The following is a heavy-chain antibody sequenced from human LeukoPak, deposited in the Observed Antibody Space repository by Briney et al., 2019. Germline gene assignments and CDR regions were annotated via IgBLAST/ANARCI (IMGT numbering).Heavy chain of an antibody. D-gene: IGHD3-22*01. CDR2: INPSGGST. V-gene: IGHV1-46*01. J-gene: IGHJ3*02. Sequence: ASVKVSCKASGYTFTSYYMHWVRQAPGQGLEWMGIINPSGGSTSYAQKFQGRVTMTRDTSTSTVYMELSSLGSEDTAVYYCASDDLNYYEDGARDGFDIWGQGTMVTVSS. CDR3: ASDDLNYYEDGARDGFDI. CDR1: GYTFTSYY.